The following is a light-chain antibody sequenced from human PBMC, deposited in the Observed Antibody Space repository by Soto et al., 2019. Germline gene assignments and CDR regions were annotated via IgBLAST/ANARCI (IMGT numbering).Light chain of an antibody. CDR3: QQYASSPWT. V-gene: IGKV3-20*01. J-gene: IGKJ1*01. CDR2: GAS. Sequence: EIVLTQSPGTLSLSPGERDTLSCRASQSVTSNHLAWYQQKPGQAPSLLIYGASARAAGIPDRFSGSGTGTDFALTISGLEPEDFAVYFCQQYASSPWTFGQGTKVDIK. CDR1: QSVTSNH.